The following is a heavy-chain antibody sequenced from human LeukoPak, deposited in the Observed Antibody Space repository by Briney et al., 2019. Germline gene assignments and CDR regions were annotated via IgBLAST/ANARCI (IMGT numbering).Heavy chain of an antibody. J-gene: IGHJ3*02. Sequence: SVKVSCKASGGTFGHYGINWVRQAPGQGLEWMGWIMPTFGTANNARSFQGRVTITTGESSNTVYMELSSLTSEDTAMYFCARAPSSAHYTGAFDIWGQGTMLTVSS. D-gene: IGHD3-3*01. V-gene: IGHV1-69*05. CDR3: ARAPSSAHYTGAFDI. CDR1: GGTFGHYG. CDR2: IMPTFGTA.